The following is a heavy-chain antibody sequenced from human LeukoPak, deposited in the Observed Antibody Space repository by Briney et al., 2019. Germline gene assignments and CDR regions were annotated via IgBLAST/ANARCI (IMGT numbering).Heavy chain of an antibody. V-gene: IGHV3-23*01. CDR2: ISGSGGST. CDR3: AKVLVRDAFDI. CDR1: GFTFSSYA. Sequence: GGSLRLSCAASGFTFSSYAMSWVSQAPGKGLEWVSAISGSGGSTYYADSVKGRFSSSRDNSKNTLYLQMNSLRAEDTAVYYCAKVLVRDAFDIWGQGTMVTVSS. D-gene: IGHD1-26*01. J-gene: IGHJ3*02.